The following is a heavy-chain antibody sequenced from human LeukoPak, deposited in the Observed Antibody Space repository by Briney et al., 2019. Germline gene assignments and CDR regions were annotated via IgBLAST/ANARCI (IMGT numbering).Heavy chain of an antibody. V-gene: IGHV3-11*04. Sequence: GGSLRLSCAASGFTFSDYFMSWIRQAPGKGLEWLSYIYGSGSPISYADSVKGRFTISRDNAKNSLYLQMNSLRAEDTAVYYCAGRSYVGHAFDIWGHGTVVTVSS. J-gene: IGHJ3*02. CDR3: AGRSYVGHAFDI. D-gene: IGHD3-16*01. CDR2: IYGSGSPI. CDR1: GFTFSDYF.